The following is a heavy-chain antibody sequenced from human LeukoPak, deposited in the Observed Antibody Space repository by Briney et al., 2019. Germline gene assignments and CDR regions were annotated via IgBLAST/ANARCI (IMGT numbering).Heavy chain of an antibody. CDR3: ARDQVSIAGTGIDY. CDR2: ISSSGNSI. CDR1: GFTFGDYY. Sequence: GGSLRLSCGASGFTFGDYYMSWIRQAPGKGLEWVSYISSSGNSISYADSVKGRFTISRDNAKNSLFLQMNSLRAEDTAVYYCARDQVSIAGTGIDYWGQGTLVTVSS. V-gene: IGHV3-11*04. J-gene: IGHJ4*02. D-gene: IGHD6-13*01.